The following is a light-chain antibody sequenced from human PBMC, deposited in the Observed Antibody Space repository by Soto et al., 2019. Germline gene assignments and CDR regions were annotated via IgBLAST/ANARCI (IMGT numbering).Light chain of an antibody. Sequence: EIVLTQSPATLSLSPGERATLSCRAGQSVISSYLAWYQQKPGQAPRLLIYGASSRATGIPDRFSGSGSGTDFTLTISRLEPEDFAVYYCQQYGSSPITFGPGTKVHIK. V-gene: IGKV3-20*01. J-gene: IGKJ3*01. CDR1: QSVISSY. CDR3: QQYGSSPIT. CDR2: GAS.